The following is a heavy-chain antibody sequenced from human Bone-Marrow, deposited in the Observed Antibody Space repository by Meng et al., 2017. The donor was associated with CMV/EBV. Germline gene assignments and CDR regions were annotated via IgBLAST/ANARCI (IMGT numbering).Heavy chain of an antibody. Sequence: GGSLRLSCAASGFTFSSYGMHWVRQAPGKGLEWVAVIWYDGSNKYYADSVKGRFTISRDNSKNTLYLQMNSLRAEDTAVYYCAKDERLSSYFDYWGQGTLVTVSS. CDR3: AKDERLSSYFDY. CDR2: IWYDGSNK. D-gene: IGHD1-26*01. V-gene: IGHV3-33*06. J-gene: IGHJ4*02. CDR1: GFTFSSYG.